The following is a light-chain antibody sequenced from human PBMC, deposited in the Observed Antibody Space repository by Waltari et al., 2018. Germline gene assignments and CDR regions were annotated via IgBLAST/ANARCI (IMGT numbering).Light chain of an antibody. Sequence: QSILTQPPSLSAAPGQKVTISCSGSSSTFGNNEVAWYQQLPETAPILLIYDNNKRPAAIPGRFACSKAGTSATLDITGLQTGDEGHYYCATWDERLTAVVFGGGTRLTVL. J-gene: IGLJ2*01. CDR1: SSTFGNNE. CDR2: DNN. V-gene: IGLV1-51*01. CDR3: ATWDERLTAVV.